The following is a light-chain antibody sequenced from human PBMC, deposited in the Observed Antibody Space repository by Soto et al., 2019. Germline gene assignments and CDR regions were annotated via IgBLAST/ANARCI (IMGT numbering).Light chain of an antibody. CDR3: QQYGSSPRIT. CDR2: GAS. Sequence: IVMTQSPATLSVSPGESATLSCRASQNIYSNIAWYQQKPGQAPRLLIYGASSRATGIPDRFSGSGSGTDFTLTISRLEPEDFAVYYCQQYGSSPRITFGQGTRLEIK. CDR1: QNIYSN. J-gene: IGKJ5*01. V-gene: IGKV3-20*01.